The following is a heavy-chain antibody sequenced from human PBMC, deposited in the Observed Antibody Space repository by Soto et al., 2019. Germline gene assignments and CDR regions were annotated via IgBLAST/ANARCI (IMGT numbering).Heavy chain of an antibody. Sequence: GGSLRLSCAASGFTFSSYGMHWVRQAPGKGLEWVPVIRYDGSNKYYADSVKGRFTISRDNSKNTLYLQMNSLRAEDTAVYYCARDMVPLFDPWGQGTLVTVSS. CDR3: ARDMVPLFDP. J-gene: IGHJ5*02. D-gene: IGHD3-10*01. V-gene: IGHV3-33*01. CDR2: IRYDGSNK. CDR1: GFTFSSYG.